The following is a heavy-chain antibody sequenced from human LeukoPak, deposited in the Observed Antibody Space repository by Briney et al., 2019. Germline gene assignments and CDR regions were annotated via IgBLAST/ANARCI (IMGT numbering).Heavy chain of an antibody. CDR2: ISYDGSNK. V-gene: IGHV3-30*18. CDR1: GFTFSSYG. J-gene: IGHJ4*02. CDR3: AKDPYDSSGYTFDY. Sequence: PGRSLRLSCAASGFTFSSYGMHWVRQAPGKGLEWVAVISYDGSNKYYADSVKGRFTISRDNSKNTLYLQMNSLRAEDTAVYYCAKDPYDSSGYTFDYWGQGTLVTVSS. D-gene: IGHD3-22*01.